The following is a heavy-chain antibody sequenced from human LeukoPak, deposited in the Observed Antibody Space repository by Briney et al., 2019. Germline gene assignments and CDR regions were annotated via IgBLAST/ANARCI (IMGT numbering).Heavy chain of an antibody. CDR3: AKDIGYGDYALDY. J-gene: IGHJ4*02. D-gene: IGHD4-17*01. Sequence: PGGSLRLSCAASGFTFDDYAMHWVRQAPGKGLEWVSGISWNSGRIGYADSVKGRFTISRDNAKNSLYLQMNSLRAEDTALYYCAKDIGYGDYALDYWGQGTLVTVSS. CDR2: ISWNSGRI. CDR1: GFTFDDYA. V-gene: IGHV3-9*01.